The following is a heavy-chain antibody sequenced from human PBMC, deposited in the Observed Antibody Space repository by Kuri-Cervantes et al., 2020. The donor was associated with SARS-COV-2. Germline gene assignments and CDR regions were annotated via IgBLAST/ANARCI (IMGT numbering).Heavy chain of an antibody. Sequence: ASVKVSCKASGYTFTSYGISWVRQAPGQGLEWMGWISAYNGNTNYAQKLQGRVTMTTDTSTSTAYMELRSLRSDDTAVYYCARDRPILEWLLDYYYYMDVWGKGTTVTVSS. CDR1: GYTFTSYG. CDR2: ISAYNGNT. J-gene: IGHJ6*03. V-gene: IGHV1-18*01. CDR3: ARDRPILEWLLDYYYYMDV. D-gene: IGHD3-3*01.